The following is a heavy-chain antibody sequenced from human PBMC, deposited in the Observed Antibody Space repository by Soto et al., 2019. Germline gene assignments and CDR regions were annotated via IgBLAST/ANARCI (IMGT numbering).Heavy chain of an antibody. CDR1: GGTFSSYA. Sequence: QVQLVQSGDEVKKPGSSVKVSCKASGGTFSSYAISWVRQAPGQALEWMGGIIPIFGTANYAQKFQGRVTITADESTSTAYMELSSLRSEDTAVYYCAREHFRSLYRNRFHFDYWGQGTLVTVSS. CDR2: IIPIFGTA. CDR3: AREHFRSLYRNRFHFDY. V-gene: IGHV1-69*01. J-gene: IGHJ4*02. D-gene: IGHD3-3*01.